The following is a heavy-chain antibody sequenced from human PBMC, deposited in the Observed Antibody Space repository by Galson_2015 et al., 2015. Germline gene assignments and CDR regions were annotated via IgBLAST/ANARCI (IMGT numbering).Heavy chain of an antibody. CDR2: ISDTGVAT. J-gene: IGHJ4*02. V-gene: IGHV3-23*01. D-gene: IGHD2-21*02. CDR3: AKSDCGSDCRRPDY. CDR1: GFTFSSYA. Sequence: SLRLSCAASGFTFSSYAMTWVRQAPGKGLEWVSLISDTGVATYYADSVKGRFTVSRDNSQNTLYLQMDSLRAEDTAVYYCAKSDCGSDCRRPDYWGQGSLVTVSS.